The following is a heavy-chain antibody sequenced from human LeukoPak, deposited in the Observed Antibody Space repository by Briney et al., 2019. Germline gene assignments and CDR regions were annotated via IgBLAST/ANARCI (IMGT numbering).Heavy chain of an antibody. D-gene: IGHD2-2*01. CDR2: INPSGGST. J-gene: IGHJ6*03. V-gene: IGHV1-46*01. Sequence: GASVKVSCKASGYTFTSYYMHWVRQAPGQGLEWMGIINPSGGSTSYAQKFQGRVTMTRDTSTSTVYMELSSLRSEDTAVYYCARDATHWGDLLPSLGYCSSTSCSPGDYYYYMDVWGKGTTVTVSS. CDR3: ARDATHWGDLLPSLGYCSSTSCSPGDYYYYMDV. CDR1: GYTFTSYY.